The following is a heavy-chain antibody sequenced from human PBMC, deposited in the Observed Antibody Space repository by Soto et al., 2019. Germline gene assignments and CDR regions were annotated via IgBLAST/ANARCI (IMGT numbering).Heavy chain of an antibody. J-gene: IGHJ6*02. V-gene: IGHV3-9*01. CDR3: AKDIGSAAAVTYYYYGLDV. D-gene: IGHD6-13*01. CDR2: ISWSSRGI. CDR1: GFTFDDHA. Sequence: PGGSLRLSCAASGFTFDDHAMHWVRQAPGRGLEWVSGISWSSRGIGYADSVKGRFTISRDNAKNSLYLQMNSLRPEDTALYYCAKDIGSAAAVTYYYYGLDVWGQGTTVTVSS.